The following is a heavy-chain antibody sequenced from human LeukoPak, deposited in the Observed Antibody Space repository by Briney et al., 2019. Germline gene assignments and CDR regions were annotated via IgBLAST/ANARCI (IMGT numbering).Heavy chain of an antibody. V-gene: IGHV3-23*01. Sequence: PGGSLRLSCAASGFTFSSYAMSWVRQAPGKGLEWVSAISGSGGSTYYADSVKGRFTISRDNSKNTLYLQMNSLRAEDTAVYYCAKGPHDETVLRFLEWLLSPVDYWGQGTLVTVSS. D-gene: IGHD3-3*01. CDR2: ISGSGGST. CDR1: GFTFSSYA. CDR3: AKGPHDETVLRFLEWLLSPVDY. J-gene: IGHJ4*02.